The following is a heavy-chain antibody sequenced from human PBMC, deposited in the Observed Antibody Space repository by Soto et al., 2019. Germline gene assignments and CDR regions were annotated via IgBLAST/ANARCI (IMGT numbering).Heavy chain of an antibody. D-gene: IGHD2-15*01. V-gene: IGHV1-18*04. CDR1: GYTFTSYG. Sequence: ASVKVSCKASGYTFTSYGISWVRQAPGQGLEWMGWISAYNGNTNYAQKLQGRVTMTTDTSTSTAYMELRSLRSDDTAVYYCAREGYCSGGSCYPTPYYYGMDVRGQGTTVTVSS. CDR3: AREGYCSGGSCYPTPYYYGMDV. CDR2: ISAYNGNT. J-gene: IGHJ6*02.